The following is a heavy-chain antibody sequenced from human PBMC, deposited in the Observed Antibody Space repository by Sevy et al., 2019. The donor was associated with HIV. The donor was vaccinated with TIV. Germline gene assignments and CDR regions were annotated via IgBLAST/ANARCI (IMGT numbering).Heavy chain of an antibody. V-gene: IGHV3-43*01. CDR3: AKDISGEGYLGSGYFDY. J-gene: IGHJ4*02. D-gene: IGHD2-15*01. Sequence: GGSLRLACAASGFTFDDYTMNWVRRAPGKGLEWVSLLTWDGGSTDYADSVKGRFTISRDNSKNYLYLQMNSLRTEDTALYYCAKDISGEGYLGSGYFDYWGQGTLVTVSS. CDR1: GFTFDDYT. CDR2: LTWDGGST.